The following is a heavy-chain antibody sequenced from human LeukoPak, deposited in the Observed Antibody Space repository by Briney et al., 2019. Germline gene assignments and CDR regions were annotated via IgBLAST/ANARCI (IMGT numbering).Heavy chain of an antibody. J-gene: IGHJ4*02. CDR3: AKDRTGGSGWYYFDY. Sequence: PGRSLRLSCAASGFTFSSYGMHWVRQAPGKGLEWVAVISYDGSNKYYADSVKGRFTISRDNSKNTLYLQMNSLRAEDMAVYYCAKDRTGGSGWYYFDYWGQGTLVTVSS. CDR1: GFTFSSYG. CDR2: ISYDGSNK. D-gene: IGHD6-19*01. V-gene: IGHV3-30*18.